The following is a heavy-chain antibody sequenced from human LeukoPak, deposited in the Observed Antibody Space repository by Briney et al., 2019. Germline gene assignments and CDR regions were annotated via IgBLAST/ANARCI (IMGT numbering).Heavy chain of an antibody. V-gene: IGHV4-4*07. J-gene: IGHJ5*02. CDR3: ARITAAALDP. CDR1: GDSLNSYY. Sequence: SETLSLTCSVSGDSLNSYYWIWIRQPPGEGLEWIGRIYASGSTTYNPSLQSRVTMSVDTSKNQFSLKLSSVTAADTAVYYCARITAAALDPWGQGTLVTVSS. D-gene: IGHD6-13*01. CDR2: IYASGST.